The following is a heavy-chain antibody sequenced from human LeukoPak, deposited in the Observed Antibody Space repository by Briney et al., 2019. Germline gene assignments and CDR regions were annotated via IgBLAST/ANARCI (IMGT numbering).Heavy chain of an antibody. V-gene: IGHV3-21*01. Sequence: GGSLRLSCAASGFTFSSYNMNWVRQAPGKGLEWVSSISSSSSYIYYADSVKGRFTISRDNAKNSLYLQMNSLRAEDTAVYYCARDQFGYCSGGSCSSYYYYGMDVWGKGTTVTVSS. CDR3: ARDQFGYCSGGSCSSYYYYGMDV. J-gene: IGHJ6*04. CDR1: GFTFSSYN. D-gene: IGHD2-15*01. CDR2: ISSSSSYI.